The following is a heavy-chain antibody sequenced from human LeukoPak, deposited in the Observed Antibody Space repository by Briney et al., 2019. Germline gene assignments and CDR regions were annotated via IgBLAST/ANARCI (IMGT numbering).Heavy chain of an antibody. V-gene: IGHV3-7*01. Sequence: PGGSLRLSCAASGFTFSSYAMSWVRQAPGKGLEWVANIKQDGSEKYYVDSVKGRFTISRDNAKNSLYLQMNSLRAEDTAVYYCASLPLGQSAMVRNDYWGQGTLVTVSS. D-gene: IGHD5-18*01. CDR2: IKQDGSEK. J-gene: IGHJ4*02. CDR1: GFTFSSYA. CDR3: ASLPLGQSAMVRNDY.